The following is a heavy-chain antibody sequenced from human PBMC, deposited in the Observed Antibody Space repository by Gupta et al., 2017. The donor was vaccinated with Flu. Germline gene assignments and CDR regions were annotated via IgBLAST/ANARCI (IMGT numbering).Heavy chain of an antibody. Sequence: EVQLVASGGGLVQPGGSLRLSCAASGFTFSSYWMSWVRQAPGKGLEWVANIKQDGSEKNYVDSAKGRFTISRDNAKNSLYLQMNGLRAEDTAVYYCASCSGSSCYRSDYWGQGTLVTVSS. D-gene: IGHD2-15*01. CDR3: ASCSGSSCYRSDY. V-gene: IGHV3-7*01. CDR1: GFTFSSYW. CDR2: IKQDGSEK. J-gene: IGHJ4*02.